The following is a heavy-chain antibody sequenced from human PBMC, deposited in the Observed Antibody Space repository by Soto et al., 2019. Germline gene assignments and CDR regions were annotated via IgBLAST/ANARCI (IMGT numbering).Heavy chain of an antibody. CDR3: AREAYSGSYYIEAFDL. J-gene: IGHJ3*01. V-gene: IGHV3-72*01. D-gene: IGHD1-26*01. CDR1: GFTFSDHY. CDR2: TRNKANDYTT. Sequence: GGSLRLSCAASGFTFSDHYMDWVRRAPGKGLEWVGRTRNKANDYTTEYAASVRGRFTISRDDSKNSLYLQTNSLKTEDTAVYFCAREAYSGSYYIEAFDLWGQGTMVTVSS.